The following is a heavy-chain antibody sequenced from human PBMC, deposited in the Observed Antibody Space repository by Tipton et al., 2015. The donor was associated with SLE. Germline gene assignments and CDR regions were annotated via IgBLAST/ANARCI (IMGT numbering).Heavy chain of an antibody. CDR3: ARRDIAAAGAFGY. CDR1: GGSISSGSYY. J-gene: IGHJ4*02. D-gene: IGHD6-13*01. Sequence: TLSLTCTVSGGSISSGSYYWSWFRQPAGKGLEWIGHIYTSGSTNYNPSLKSRVTISVDTSKNQFSLKLSSVTAADTAVYYCARRDIAAAGAFGYWGQGTLVTVSS. V-gene: IGHV4-61*09. CDR2: IYTSGST.